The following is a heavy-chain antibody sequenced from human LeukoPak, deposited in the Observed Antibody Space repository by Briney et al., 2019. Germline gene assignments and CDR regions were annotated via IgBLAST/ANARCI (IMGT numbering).Heavy chain of an antibody. Sequence: PGGSLRLSCAASGFTFSSYSMNWIRQPAGKGLEWIGRMYTGGSANYNPSLKSRVTMSVDTSKNQFSLKVNSVTAADTAVYYCARTQHGELDFWGRGTLVTVSS. CDR1: GFTFSSYS. J-gene: IGHJ4*02. V-gene: IGHV4-4*07. D-gene: IGHD7-27*01. CDR3: ARTQHGELDF. CDR2: MYTGGSA.